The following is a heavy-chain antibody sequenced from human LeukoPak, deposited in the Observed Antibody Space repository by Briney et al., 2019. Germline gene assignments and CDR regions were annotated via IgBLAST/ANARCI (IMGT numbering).Heavy chain of an antibody. V-gene: IGHV4-38-2*02. J-gene: IGHJ4*02. Sequence: SETLSLTCNVSGYSISSGYYWGWIRQPPGKGLQWIGTIYHSGSTYYNPSLKSRVTISVDKSKNQFSLKLSSVTAADTAVYYCARSYYGSGSYTYFDYWGQGTLVTVSS. CDR2: IYHSGST. CDR1: GYSISSGYY. D-gene: IGHD3-10*01. CDR3: ARSYYGSGSYTYFDY.